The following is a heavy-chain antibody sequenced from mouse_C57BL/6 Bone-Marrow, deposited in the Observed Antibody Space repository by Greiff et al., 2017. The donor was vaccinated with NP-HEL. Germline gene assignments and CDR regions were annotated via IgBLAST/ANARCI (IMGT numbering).Heavy chain of an antibody. CDR2: IYPGDGDT. CDR3: AHYDDDLYYFDS. Sequence: VQRVESGPELVKPGASVKISCKASGYAFSSSWMNWVKQRPGKGLEWIGRIYPGDGDTNYNGKFKGKATLTADKSSSTAYMQLSSLTSEDSAVYFWAHYDDDLYYFDSWGQGTTLTVSS. V-gene: IGHV1-82*01. D-gene: IGHD2-4*01. CDR1: GYAFSSSW. J-gene: IGHJ2*01.